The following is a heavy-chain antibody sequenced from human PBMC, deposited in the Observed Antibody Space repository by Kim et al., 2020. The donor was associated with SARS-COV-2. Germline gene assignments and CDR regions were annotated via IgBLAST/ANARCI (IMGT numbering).Heavy chain of an antibody. V-gene: IGHV7-4-1*02. CDR3: ASIAAAGGAYFDY. D-gene: IGHD6-13*01. Sequence: YAEGFTGRFVFSVDTSVSTAYLQISSLKAEDTAVYYCASIAAAGGAYFDYWGQGTLVTVSS. J-gene: IGHJ4*02.